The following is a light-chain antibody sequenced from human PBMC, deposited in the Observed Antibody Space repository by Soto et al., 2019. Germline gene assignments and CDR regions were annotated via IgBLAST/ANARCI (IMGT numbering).Light chain of an antibody. CDR2: SNV. J-gene: IGLJ2*01. Sequence: QSVLTQPPSASGTPGQRVMMSCSGSTSNIRRHTVNWYQQLPGAAPKLLIYSNVQRPSGAPDRFSGSKSGTSASLAISGLQSEDEGDYYCAAWDDNLNGVVFGGGTKLTVL. CDR3: AAWDDNLNGVV. CDR1: TSNIRRHT. V-gene: IGLV1-44*01.